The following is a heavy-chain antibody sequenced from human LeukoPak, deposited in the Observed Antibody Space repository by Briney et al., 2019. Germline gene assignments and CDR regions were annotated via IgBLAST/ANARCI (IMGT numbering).Heavy chain of an antibody. CDR1: GVSISSHY. CDR3: ARVDGGSYSYFDY. J-gene: IGHJ4*02. V-gene: IGHV4-59*11. CDR2: ISYSGST. D-gene: IGHD1-26*01. Sequence: SETLSLTCTVSGVSISSHYWSWIRQPPGKGLEWIGYISYSGSTNYNPSLKSRVTISVDTSRNQVSLKLNSVTAADTAMYYCARVDGGSYSYFDYWGQGTLVTVSS.